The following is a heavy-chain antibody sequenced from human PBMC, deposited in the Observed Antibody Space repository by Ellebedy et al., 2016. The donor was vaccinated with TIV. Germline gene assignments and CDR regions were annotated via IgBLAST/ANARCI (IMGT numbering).Heavy chain of an antibody. J-gene: IGHJ2*01. D-gene: IGHD3-22*01. CDR2: ISAYNGNT. Sequence: AASVKVSCKASGYTFTSYGISWVRQAPGQGLEWMGWISAYNGNTNYAQKLQGRVTMTTDTSTSTAYMELRSLRSDDTAVYYCARDGMTYDSSGYNGFDLWGRGTLVTVSS. V-gene: IGHV1-18*01. CDR1: GYTFTSYG. CDR3: ARDGMTYDSSGYNGFDL.